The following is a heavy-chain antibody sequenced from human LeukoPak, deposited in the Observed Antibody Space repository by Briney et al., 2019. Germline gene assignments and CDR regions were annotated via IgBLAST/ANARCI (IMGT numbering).Heavy chain of an antibody. CDR1: GVSFSSYY. J-gene: IGHJ3*02. Sequence: SETLSLTCTVSGVSFSSYYWTWIRQPAGKGLEWIGRIFSSGNTNYNPSLESRVTMSIDTSKTQFSLKLTSVTAADTAVYYCARERGNLRGDAFDIWGQGTMVTVSS. CDR3: ARERGNLRGDAFDI. D-gene: IGHD1-26*01. CDR2: IFSSGNT. V-gene: IGHV4-4*07.